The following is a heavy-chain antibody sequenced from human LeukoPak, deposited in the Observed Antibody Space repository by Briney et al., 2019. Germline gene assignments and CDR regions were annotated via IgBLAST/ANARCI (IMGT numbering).Heavy chain of an antibody. CDR1: GFTFSSYS. V-gene: IGHV3-21*01. CDR2: ISSSSSSYI. D-gene: IGHD4-11*01. CDR3: ARDTAGYSNYDDAFDI. J-gene: IGHJ3*02. Sequence: GGSLRLPCAASGFTFSSYSMNWVRQAPGKGLEWVSSISSSSSSYIYYADSVKGRFTISRDNAKNSLYLQMNSLRAEDTAVYYCARDTAGYSNYDDAFDIWGQGTMVTVSS.